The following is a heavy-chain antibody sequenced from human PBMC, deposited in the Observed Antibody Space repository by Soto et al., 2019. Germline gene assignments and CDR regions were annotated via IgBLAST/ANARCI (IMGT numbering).Heavy chain of an antibody. J-gene: IGHJ6*02. CDR3: AIDRSDLYALDV. CDR1: GYTFANYY. Sequence: QVQLVQSGAEVRKPRASVKVSCKASGYTFANYYMHWVRQAPGQGLEWMGIINPSGNTTNYAQKFQGRLTMARDTSTSTVYMELSSLRSEDTAVYYCAIDRSDLYALDVWGQGTTVTVSS. V-gene: IGHV1-46*01. D-gene: IGHD6-19*01. CDR2: INPSGNTT.